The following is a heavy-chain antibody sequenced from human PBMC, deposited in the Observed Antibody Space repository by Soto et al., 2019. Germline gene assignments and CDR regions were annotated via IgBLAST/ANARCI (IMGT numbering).Heavy chain of an antibody. V-gene: IGHV4-59*01. J-gene: IGHJ6*02. CDR3: ARNTGTYLGYYYGMDV. CDR2: IYYSGST. D-gene: IGHD1-7*01. CDR1: GGSISSYY. Sequence: SETLSLTCTVSGGSISSYYWSWIRKPPGKGLEWIGYIYYSGSTNYNPSLKSRVTISVDTSKNQFSLKLSSVTAADTAVYYCARNTGTYLGYYYGMDVWGQGTTVTVSS.